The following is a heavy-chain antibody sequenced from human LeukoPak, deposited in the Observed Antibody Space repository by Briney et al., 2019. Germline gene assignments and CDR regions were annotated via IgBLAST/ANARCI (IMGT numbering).Heavy chain of an antibody. V-gene: IGHV3-73*01. D-gene: IGHD3-22*01. CDR1: GFTFSGSA. J-gene: IGHJ4*02. CDR2: IRSKANSYAT. Sequence: GGSLRLSCAASGFTFSGSAIHWVRQASGKGLEWVGRIRSKANSYATAYAASVKGRFTISRDDSKNTTYLQMNSLKTEDTAVYYCSRLDDNSGYYYEGFDYWGQGTLVTVSS. CDR3: SRLDDNSGYYYEGFDY.